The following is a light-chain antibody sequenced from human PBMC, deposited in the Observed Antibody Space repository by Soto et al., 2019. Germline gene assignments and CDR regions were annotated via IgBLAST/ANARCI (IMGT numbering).Light chain of an antibody. CDR2: EVS. CDR1: SSDVGGYNY. J-gene: IGLJ1*01. V-gene: IGLV2-8*01. Sequence: QSVLTQPPSASGSPGQSVTISCTGTSSDVGGYNYVSWYQQHPGKAPKLLIYEVSERPSGVPARFSGSKSGNTASLTVSGLQAEDEADYYCSSYAGSNHFVFGTGTGSNSFVFGTGTKVTVL. CDR3: SSYAGSNHFVFGTGTGSNSFV.